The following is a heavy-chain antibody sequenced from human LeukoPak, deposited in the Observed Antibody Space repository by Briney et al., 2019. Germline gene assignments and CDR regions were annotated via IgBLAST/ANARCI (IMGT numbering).Heavy chain of an antibody. J-gene: IGHJ4*02. CDR2: ISSSNNTI. Sequence: AGGSLILSCAASGFTFSNAWMNWVRQAPGKGLEWVSYISSSNNTIYYADSVKGRFTISRDNAKNSLYLQMNSLRDEDTAVYYCARSTYCGGDCYPALGYWGQGTPVTVSS. V-gene: IGHV3-48*02. CDR3: ARSTYCGGDCYPALGY. CDR1: GFTFSNAW. D-gene: IGHD2-21*02.